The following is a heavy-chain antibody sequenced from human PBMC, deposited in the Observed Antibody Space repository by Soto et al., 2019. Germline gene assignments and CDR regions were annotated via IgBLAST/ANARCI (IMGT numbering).Heavy chain of an antibody. CDR2: IYPGDSDT. J-gene: IGHJ6*02. D-gene: IGHD2-2*01. CDR3: ARRGKYQLLAGYGMDV. Sequence: PGESLKISCKGSGYSFTSYWIGWVRQMPGKGLEWMGFIYPGDSDTRYSPSFQGQVTISADKSISTAYLQWSSLKASDTAMYYCARRGKYQLLAGYGMDVWGQGTTVTVSS. CDR1: GYSFTSYW. V-gene: IGHV5-51*01.